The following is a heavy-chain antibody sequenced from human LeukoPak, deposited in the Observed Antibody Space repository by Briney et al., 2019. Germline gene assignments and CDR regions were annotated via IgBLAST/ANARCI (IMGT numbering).Heavy chain of an antibody. V-gene: IGHV4-59*01. J-gene: IGHJ5*02. CDR3: AREYNGGAPNWFDP. D-gene: IGHD3-16*01. CDR1: GGSISSYY. Sequence: SETLSLTCTVSGGSISSYYWSWTRQPPGKGLEWIGYIYYSGSTNYNPSLKSRVTISVDTSKNQFSLKLSSVTAADTAVYYCAREYNGGAPNWFDPWGQGTLVTVSS. CDR2: IYYSGST.